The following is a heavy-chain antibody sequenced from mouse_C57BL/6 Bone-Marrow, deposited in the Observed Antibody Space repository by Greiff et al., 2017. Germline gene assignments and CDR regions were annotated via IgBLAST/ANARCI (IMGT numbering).Heavy chain of an antibody. CDR3: ARLGYYAMDY. V-gene: IGHV5-17*01. J-gene: IGHJ4*01. Sequence: EVQVVESGGGLVKPGGSLKLSCAASGFTFSDYGMHWVRQAPEKGLEWVAYISSGSSTIYYADKVKGRFTISRDNAKNTLFLQMTSLRSEDTAMYYCARLGYYAMDYWGQGTSVTVSS. CDR2: ISSGSSTI. D-gene: IGHD4-1*01. CDR1: GFTFSDYG.